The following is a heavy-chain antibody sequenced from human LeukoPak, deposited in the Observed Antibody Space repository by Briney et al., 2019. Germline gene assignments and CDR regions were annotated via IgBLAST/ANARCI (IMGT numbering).Heavy chain of an antibody. J-gene: IGHJ4*02. CDR2: IRYDGSNK. CDR3: AKDQSSFCSRSSCYALHY. V-gene: IGHV3-30*02. D-gene: IGHD2-2*01. CDR1: GFTFSSYG. Sequence: GGSLRLSCAASGFTFSSYGMHWVRQAPGKGLEWVAFIRYDGSNKYYADSVKGRFTISRDNSKNTLYLQMNSLRVEDTAVYYCAKDQSSFCSRSSCYALHYWGQGTLVTVSS.